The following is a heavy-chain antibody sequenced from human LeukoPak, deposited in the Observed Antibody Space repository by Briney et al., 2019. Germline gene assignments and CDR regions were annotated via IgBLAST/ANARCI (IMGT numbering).Heavy chain of an antibody. CDR2: IYHSGST. J-gene: IGHJ4*02. CDR1: GGSFSGYY. CDR3: ARGSSYDFWSGYLDY. Sequence: SETLSLTCAVYGGSFSGYYWSWIRQPPGKGLEWIGYIYHSGSTYYNPSLKSRVTISVDRSKNQFSLKLSSVTAADTAVYYCARGSSYDFWSGYLDYWGQGTLVTVSS. D-gene: IGHD3-3*01. V-gene: IGHV4-34*01.